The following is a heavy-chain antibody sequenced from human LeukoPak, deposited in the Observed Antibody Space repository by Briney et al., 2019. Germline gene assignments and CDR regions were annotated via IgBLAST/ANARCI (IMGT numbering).Heavy chain of an antibody. J-gene: IGHJ3*02. CDR2: IYYSGST. D-gene: IGHD3-3*01. CDR1: GGSISSYY. CDR3: ARVLIFGVTSLAFDI. Sequence: SETLSLTCTVSGGSISSYYWSWIRQPPGKGLEWIGYIYYSGSTNYNPSLKSRVTISVDTSKNLFSLKLSSVTAADTAVYYCARVLIFGVTSLAFDIWGQGTMVTVSS. V-gene: IGHV4-59*01.